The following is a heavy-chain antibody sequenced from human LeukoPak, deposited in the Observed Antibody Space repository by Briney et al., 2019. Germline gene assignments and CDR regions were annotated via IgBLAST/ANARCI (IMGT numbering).Heavy chain of an antibody. D-gene: IGHD3-16*01. J-gene: IGHJ6*03. Sequence: AGGSLRLSCAASCLTFSSNYMRWVRQAPGKGLEWVSVIYSGGSTYYADSVKGRFTISRDNSKNTLYLQMNSLRAEDTAVYYCARLPSWDYYYYMDVWGKGTTVTVSS. V-gene: IGHV3-53*01. CDR3: ARLPSWDYYYYMDV. CDR2: IYSGGST. CDR1: CLTFSSNY.